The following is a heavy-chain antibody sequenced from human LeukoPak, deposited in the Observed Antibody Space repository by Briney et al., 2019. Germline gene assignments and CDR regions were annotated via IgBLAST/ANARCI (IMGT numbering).Heavy chain of an antibody. J-gene: IGHJ4*02. CDR3: ARDGATYCSSTSCSNKGADY. CDR1: GFTFSSYG. V-gene: IGHV3-30*02. CDR2: IRYDGSNK. D-gene: IGHD2-2*01. Sequence: GGSLRLSCAVSGFTFSSYGMHWVRQAPGKGLEWVAFIRYDGSNKYYADSVKGRFTISRDNSKNTLYLQMNSLRAGDTAVYYCARDGATYCSSTSCSNKGADYWGQGTLVTVSS.